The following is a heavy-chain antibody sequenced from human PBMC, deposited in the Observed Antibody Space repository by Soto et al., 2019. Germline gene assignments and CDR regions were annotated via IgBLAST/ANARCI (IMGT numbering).Heavy chain of an antibody. V-gene: IGHV3-30-3*01. D-gene: IGHD5-12*01. J-gene: IGHJ4*02. Sequence: QVRLVESGGGVVQPGRSPRLSCAASGFTFTDYAMHWVRQAPGKGLEWVAFISYDGSNKYFADSVKGRFTISRDNSKNTLYLHMNSLRAEDTAVYCCAREPPPTITGLLDYWGQGTLVTVSS. CDR3: AREPPPTITGLLDY. CDR1: GFTFTDYA. CDR2: ISYDGSNK.